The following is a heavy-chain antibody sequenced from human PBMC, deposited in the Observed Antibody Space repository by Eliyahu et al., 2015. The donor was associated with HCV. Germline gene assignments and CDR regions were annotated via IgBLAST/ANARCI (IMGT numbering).Heavy chain of an antibody. CDR2: IKPYSANT. J-gene: IGHJ4*02. Sequence: QVQLVQSGSEVQKAGASVKVACKASGYTFVHYGINWMRQAPGQGLEWMGWIKPYSANTNYNLRYRDRVILTTDTSTNTAYMELRSLRPDDTAMYFCARDESESNWYATDYWGQGTLVTVSS. CDR3: ARDESESNWYATDY. CDR1: GYTFVHYG. V-gene: IGHV1-18*01. D-gene: IGHD6-13*01.